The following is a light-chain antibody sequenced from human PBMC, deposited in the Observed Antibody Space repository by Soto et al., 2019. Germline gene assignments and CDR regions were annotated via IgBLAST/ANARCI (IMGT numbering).Light chain of an antibody. CDR2: DAS. V-gene: IGKV3-20*01. J-gene: IGKJ1*01. CDR3: LQDHDDSWT. CDR1: QTVRNNY. Sequence: EFVLTQSPGTLSLSPGERATLSCRASQTVRNNYLAWYQQKPGQAPRLLIYDASSRATGIPDRFSGGGSGTDFTLTVSSLQPEDFATYYCLQDHDDSWTFGQGTKVDIK.